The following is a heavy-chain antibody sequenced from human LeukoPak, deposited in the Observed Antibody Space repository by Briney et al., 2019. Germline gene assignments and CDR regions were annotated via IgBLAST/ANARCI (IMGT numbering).Heavy chain of an antibody. Sequence: PGGSLRLSCAASGFTFDDYGMSWVRQAPGKGLEWVSGINWNGGSTGYADSVKGRFTISRDNAKNSLYLQMNSLRAEDTALYCCARRDIVVVPAAIFGAFDIWGQGTMVTVSS. CDR2: INWNGGST. CDR1: GFTFDDYG. J-gene: IGHJ3*02. V-gene: IGHV3-20*04. CDR3: ARRDIVVVPAAIFGAFDI. D-gene: IGHD2-2*02.